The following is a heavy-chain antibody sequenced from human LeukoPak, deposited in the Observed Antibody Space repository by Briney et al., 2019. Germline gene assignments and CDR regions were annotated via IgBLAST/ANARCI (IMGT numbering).Heavy chain of an antibody. J-gene: IGHJ4*02. CDR1: GGTFSSCA. D-gene: IGHD3-22*01. CDR3: ARSSRYYDSSGLQAYYFDY. V-gene: IGHV1-69*13. Sequence: ASVKVSCKASGGTFSSCAISWVRQAPGQGLEWMGGIIPIFGTANYAQKFQGRVTITADESTSTAYMELSSLRSEDTAVYYCARSSRYYDSSGLQAYYFDYWGQGTLVTVSS. CDR2: IIPIFGTA.